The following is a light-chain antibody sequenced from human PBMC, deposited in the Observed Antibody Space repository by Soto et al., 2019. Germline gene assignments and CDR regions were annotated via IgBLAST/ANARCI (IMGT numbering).Light chain of an antibody. CDR3: QQLNSFPIT. J-gene: IGKJ5*01. Sequence: DIQLTQAPSFLSSSAGDRGTXXCRASQVISSYLAWYQQKPGRAPKLLIYAASTLQSGVPSRFSGSGSGTEFTLTITSLQPEDFATYYCQQLNSFPITFGQGTRLEIK. CDR1: QVISSY. CDR2: AAS. V-gene: IGKV1-9*01.